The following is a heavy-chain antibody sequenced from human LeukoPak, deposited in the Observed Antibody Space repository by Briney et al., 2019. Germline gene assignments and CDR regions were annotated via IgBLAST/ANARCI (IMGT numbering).Heavy chain of an antibody. J-gene: IGHJ4*02. Sequence: SETLSFTCTVSGGSISSYYWSWIRQPPGKGLEWIGYIYYSGSTNYNPSLKSRVTISVDTSKNQFSLKLSSVTAADTAVYYCARARERNRVALAEYYFDYWGQGTLVTVSS. D-gene: IGHD1/OR15-1a*01. CDR3: ARARERNRVALAEYYFDY. CDR2: IYYSGST. CDR1: GGSISSYY. V-gene: IGHV4-59*01.